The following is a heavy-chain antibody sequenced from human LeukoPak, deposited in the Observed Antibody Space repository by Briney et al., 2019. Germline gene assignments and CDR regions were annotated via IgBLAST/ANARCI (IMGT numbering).Heavy chain of an antibody. Sequence: SETLSLACTVAAGSISSDYSSWVRPPPGEGLEWVGYIYYSVRTNYNTSLKSGVTISVDTSNNEFSPKLTAVTAADTAVYYCARQAAPPSWFDPWGQGTLVTVSS. D-gene: IGHD6-13*01. J-gene: IGHJ5*02. CDR1: AGSISSDY. CDR2: IYYSVRT. CDR3: ARQAAPPSWFDP. V-gene: IGHV4-59*08.